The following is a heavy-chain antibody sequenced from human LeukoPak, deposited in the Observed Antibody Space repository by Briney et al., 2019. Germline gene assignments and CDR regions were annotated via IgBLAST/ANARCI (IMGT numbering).Heavy chain of an antibody. CDR1: GFTVSSNY. Sequence: GGSLRLSCAASGFTVSSNYMSWVRQAPGKGLEWVCDNTNCADSVKGRFTISRDNSKNTLYLQMNSLRTEDTAVYYCARGYCSGGSCYTLDYWGQGTLVTVSS. D-gene: IGHD2-15*01. CDR3: ARGYCSGGSCYTLDY. CDR2: DNT. J-gene: IGHJ4*02. V-gene: IGHV3-53*01.